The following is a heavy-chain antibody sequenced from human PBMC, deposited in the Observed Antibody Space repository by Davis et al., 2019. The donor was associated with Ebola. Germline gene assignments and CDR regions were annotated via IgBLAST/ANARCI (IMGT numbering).Heavy chain of an antibody. CDR3: ARDQQWLGPNWFDP. Sequence: ASVKVSCKASGYTFTSYDINWVRQATGQGLEWMGWMNPNSGNTGYAQKFQGRVTMTRNTSISTAYMELSSLRSEDTAVYYCARDQQWLGPNWFDPWGQGTLVTVSS. CDR1: GYTFTSYD. D-gene: IGHD6-19*01. CDR2: MNPNSGNT. J-gene: IGHJ5*02. V-gene: IGHV1-8*01.